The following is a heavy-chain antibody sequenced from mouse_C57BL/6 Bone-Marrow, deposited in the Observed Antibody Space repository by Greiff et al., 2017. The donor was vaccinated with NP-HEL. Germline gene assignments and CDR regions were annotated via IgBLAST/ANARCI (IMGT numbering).Heavy chain of an antibody. D-gene: IGHD5-5*01. V-gene: IGHV1-81*01. CDR2: IYPRSGTT. CDR3: ARPRLPLYYAVYY. J-gene: IGHJ4*01. CDR1: GYTFTSYG. Sequence: VQLQQSGAELARPGASVKLSCKASGYTFTSYGISWVKQRTGQGLEWIGEIYPRSGTTYYNEKFKGKATLTADKSSSTAYMELRSLTSEDSAVYFCARPRLPLYYAVYYGDRGTSVTVS.